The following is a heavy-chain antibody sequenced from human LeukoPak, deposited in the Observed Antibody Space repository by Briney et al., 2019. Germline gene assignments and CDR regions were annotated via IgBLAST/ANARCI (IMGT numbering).Heavy chain of an antibody. CDR1: GVSISSYY. V-gene: IGHV4-59*08. CDR2: LYYRGST. J-gene: IGHJ4*02. CDR3: ARQYFGYDTSGPYAHFDS. D-gene: IGHD3-22*01. Sequence: PSETLSLTCTVSGVSISSYYWGWVRQPPGKGLEWIGGLYYRGSTKSNPSLKSRVTISVDTSKTQLSLRLTSVTAADTAVYYCARQYFGYDTSGPYAHFDSWGQGTLVTVSS.